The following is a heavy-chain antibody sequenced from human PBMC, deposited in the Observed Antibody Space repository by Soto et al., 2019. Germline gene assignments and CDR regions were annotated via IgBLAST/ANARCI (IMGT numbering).Heavy chain of an antibody. CDR3: ASSQAYCGGDCYPGNWFDP. J-gene: IGHJ5*02. V-gene: IGHV1-69*01. D-gene: IGHD2-21*02. CDR2: IIPIFGTA. Sequence: QVQLVQSGAEVKKPGSSVKVSCKASGGTFSSYDISWVRQAPGQGLEWMGGIIPIFGTANYAQKFQGRVTITADESTSTAYMELSSLRSEDTAVYYCASSQAYCGGDCYPGNWFDPWGQGTLVTVSS. CDR1: GGTFSSYD.